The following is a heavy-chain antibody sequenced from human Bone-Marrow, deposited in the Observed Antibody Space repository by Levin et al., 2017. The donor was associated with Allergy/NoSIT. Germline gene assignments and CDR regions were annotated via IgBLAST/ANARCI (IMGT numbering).Heavy chain of an antibody. CDR3: ARVARGNYDFWSGYPYYMDV. D-gene: IGHD3-3*01. Sequence: KPSETLSLTCTVSGGSISSYYWSWIRQPPGKGLEWIGYIYYSGSTNYNPSLKSRVTISVDTSKNQFSLKLSSVTAADTAVYYCARVARGNYDFWSGYPYYMDVWGKGTTVTVSS. V-gene: IGHV4-59*01. CDR2: IYYSGST. J-gene: IGHJ6*03. CDR1: GGSISSYY.